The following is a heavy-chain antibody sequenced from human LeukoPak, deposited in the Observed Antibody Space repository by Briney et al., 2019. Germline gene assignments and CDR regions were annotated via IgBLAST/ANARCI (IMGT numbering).Heavy chain of an antibody. CDR3: ARENRSTSCCFDY. Sequence: GGSLRLSCAASGFTFSSYWMSWVRQAPGKGLEWVANIRQDGSEKYYVDSVKGQFTISGDNAKNSLYLQMTSLRAEDTAVYYCARENRSTSCCFDYWGQGTLVTVSS. D-gene: IGHD2-2*01. V-gene: IGHV3-7*01. CDR2: IRQDGSEK. CDR1: GFTFSSYW. J-gene: IGHJ4*02.